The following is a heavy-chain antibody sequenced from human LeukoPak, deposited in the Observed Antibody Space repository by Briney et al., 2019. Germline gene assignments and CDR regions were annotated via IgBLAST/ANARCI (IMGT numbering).Heavy chain of an antibody. J-gene: IGHJ4*02. V-gene: IGHV4-59*01. Sequence: PSETLSLTCTVSGDSISRYYWSWIRQPPGKGPEWIGHIYYSGSANYNPSLKSRVTISIDTSKNQFSLKLSSVTAADTAVYYCASNPITMVRGVIPTWGQGTLVTVSS. CDR2: IYYSGSA. CDR3: ASNPITMVRGVIPT. D-gene: IGHD3-10*01. CDR1: GDSISRYY.